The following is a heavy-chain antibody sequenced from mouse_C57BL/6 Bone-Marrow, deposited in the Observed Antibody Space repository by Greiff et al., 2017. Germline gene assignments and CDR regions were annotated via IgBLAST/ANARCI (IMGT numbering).Heavy chain of an antibody. CDR2: IDPENGDT. Sequence: VQLQQSGAELVRPGASVKLSCKASGFNIKDDYMHWVKQRPEQGLEWIGWIDPENGDTEYASKFQGKATITADTSSNTAYLQRSSLTSEDTAVYYCPYGFNYWCQGTTLTVSS. CDR1: GFNIKDDY. D-gene: IGHD1-1*02. V-gene: IGHV14-4*01. CDR3: PYGFNY. J-gene: IGHJ2*01.